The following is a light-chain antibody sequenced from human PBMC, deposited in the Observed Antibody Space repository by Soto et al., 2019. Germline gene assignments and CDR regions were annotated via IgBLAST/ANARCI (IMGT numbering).Light chain of an antibody. CDR2: DVS. CDR3: QQYSRYPFT. V-gene: IGKV1-5*01. Sequence: DIHMTQSPSTLSASVGDRVTITCRASQSISEWLTWYQQKPGRAPKLLIYDVSSLESGVPSRFSGSGPETEFTLNISSLQPDDFATYYCQQYSRYPFTFGPGTKVDIK. J-gene: IGKJ3*01. CDR1: QSISEW.